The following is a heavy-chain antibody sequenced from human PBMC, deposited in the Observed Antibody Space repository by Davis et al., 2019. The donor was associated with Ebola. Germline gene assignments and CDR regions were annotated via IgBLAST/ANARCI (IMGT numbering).Heavy chain of an antibody. J-gene: IGHJ4*02. CDR3: ARDRATYYYDSSGYSFDY. CDR1: GYTFTSYY. D-gene: IGHD3-22*01. V-gene: IGHV1-3*01. Sequence: ASVKVSCKASGYTFTSYYMHWVRQAPGQRLEWMGWINAGNGNTKYSQKFQGRVTITRDTSASTAYMELSSLRSEDTAVYYCARDRATYYYDSSGYSFDYWGQGTLVTVSS. CDR2: INAGNGNT.